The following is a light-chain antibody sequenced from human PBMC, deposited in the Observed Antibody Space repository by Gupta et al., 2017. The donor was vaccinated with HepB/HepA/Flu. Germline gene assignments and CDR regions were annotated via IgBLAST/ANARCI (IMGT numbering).Light chain of an antibody. CDR2: GNS. V-gene: IGLV1-40*01. J-gene: IGLJ2*01. CDR1: SPNIGAGYD. Sequence: QSVLTQPPSVSGAPGQRVTISCTGSSPNIGAGYDVHWYQQLPGTAPKLRSYGNSNRPSGVPDRCSGSKSGTSASTATTGLQAEDDAYYYCQYYDSSLDVVFGGGTKLTVL. CDR3: QYYDSSLDVV.